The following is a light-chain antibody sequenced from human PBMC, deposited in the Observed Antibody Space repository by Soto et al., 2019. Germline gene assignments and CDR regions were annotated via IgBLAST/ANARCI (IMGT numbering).Light chain of an antibody. CDR1: QSVSSN. V-gene: IGKV3-15*01. CDR3: QQYNTWPTRT. Sequence: EIVMTQSPATLSVSPGEIATLSCRASQSVSSNLAWYQQKPCQATRLLIYGASTRSTGIPARFSGSGSGTDVTHTISSLQSEDFAVYYCQQYNTWPTRTFGQGTKVEIK. J-gene: IGKJ1*01. CDR2: GAS.